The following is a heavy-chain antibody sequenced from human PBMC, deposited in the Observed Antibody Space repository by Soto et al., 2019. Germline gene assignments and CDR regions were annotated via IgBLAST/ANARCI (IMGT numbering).Heavy chain of an antibody. CDR1: GFTFSNAW. J-gene: IGHJ4*02. V-gene: IGHV3-15*01. Sequence: GGSLRLSCAASGFTFSNAWMSWVRQAPGKGLEWVGRIKSKTDGGTTDYAAPVKGRFTISRDDSKNTLYLQMNSLKTEDTAVYYCTTSIVVVPGEDYWGQGTLVTVSS. CDR3: TTSIVVVPGEDY. D-gene: IGHD2-2*01. CDR2: IKSKTDGGTT.